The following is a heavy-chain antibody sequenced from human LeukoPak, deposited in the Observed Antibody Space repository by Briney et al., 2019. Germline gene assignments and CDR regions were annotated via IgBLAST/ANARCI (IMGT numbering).Heavy chain of an antibody. CDR1: GFTFRSYG. CDR2: IWYDGSNE. J-gene: IGHJ3*02. V-gene: IGHV3-33*06. Sequence: GKSLRLSCAASGFTFRSYGMHWVRQATGKGLEWVAVIWYDGSNEYYADSVKGRISISRDNSKNTLYLQMNSLRAEDTAVYYCAKLRYYDSSGYYFRWALAFDIWGQGTMVTVSS. CDR3: AKLRYYDSSGYYFRWALAFDI. D-gene: IGHD3-22*01.